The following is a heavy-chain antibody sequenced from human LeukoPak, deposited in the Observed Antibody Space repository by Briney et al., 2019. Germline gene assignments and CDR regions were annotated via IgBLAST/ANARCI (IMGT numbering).Heavy chain of an antibody. J-gene: IGHJ5*02. CDR2: IFPDDSDT. CDR3: ARHHRYYYHNTGYSGWFDP. CDR1: GYSFTSYS. D-gene: IGHD3-22*01. Sequence: GESLKISCKASGYSFTSYSIGWVRQMPGKGLEWMGIIFPDDSDTRYSPSFEGQVTISVDKSINTTYLQWSSLKASDTAFYYCARHHRYYYHNTGYSGWFDPWGQGTLVTVSS. V-gene: IGHV5-51*01.